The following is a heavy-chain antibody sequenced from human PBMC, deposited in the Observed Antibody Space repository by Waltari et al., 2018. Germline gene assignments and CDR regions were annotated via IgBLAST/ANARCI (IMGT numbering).Heavy chain of an antibody. D-gene: IGHD1-26*01. CDR3: ARDPAEVVGATVIEGAFDI. J-gene: IGHJ3*02. CDR1: GYTFTSYY. Sequence: QVQLVQSGAEVKKPGASVKVSCKASGYTFTSYYMHWVRQAPGQGLEWMGIINPSGGSTSYAQKFQGRVTMTRDTSTSTVYMELSSLRSEDTAVYYCARDPAEVVGATVIEGAFDIWGQGTMVTVSS. V-gene: IGHV1-46*01. CDR2: INPSGGST.